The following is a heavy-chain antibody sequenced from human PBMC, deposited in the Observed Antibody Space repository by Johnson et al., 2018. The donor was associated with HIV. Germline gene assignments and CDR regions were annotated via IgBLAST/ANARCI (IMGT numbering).Heavy chain of an antibody. Sequence: QVQLVESGGGLVQPGGSLRLSCAASGFTFSTYGMHWVRQAPGKGLEWVAVISYDGSNKYYADSVKGRFTISRDNSKNTLYLQMNSLRAEDTAVYYCARYNYGFGDAFDIWGQGTMVTVSS. J-gene: IGHJ3*02. CDR3: ARYNYGFGDAFDI. CDR2: ISYDGSNK. V-gene: IGHV3-30*03. D-gene: IGHD5-18*01. CDR1: GFTFSTYG.